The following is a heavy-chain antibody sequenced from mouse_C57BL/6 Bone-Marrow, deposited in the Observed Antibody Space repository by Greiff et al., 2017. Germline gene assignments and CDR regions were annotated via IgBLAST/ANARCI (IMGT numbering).Heavy chain of an antibody. CDR1: GYTFTSYD. D-gene: IGHD2-5*01. V-gene: IGHV1-85*01. J-gene: IGHJ2*01. Sequence: QVQLQQSGPELVKPGASVKLSCKASGYTFTSYDINWVKQRPGQGLEWIGWLYPRDGSTKYNEKFKGKATLTVDTSSSTAYMELHSLTSEDSAVYFCARMNYYSNDVDYFDYWGQGTTLTVSS. CDR3: ARMNYYSNDVDYFDY. CDR2: LYPRDGST.